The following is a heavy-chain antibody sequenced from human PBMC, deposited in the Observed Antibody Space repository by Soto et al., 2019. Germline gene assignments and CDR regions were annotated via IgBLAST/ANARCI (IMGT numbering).Heavy chain of an antibody. CDR2: INSDGSST. CDR3: ARERATYYYDSSGYYEYYYYYGMDV. Sequence: GGSLRLSCAASGFTFSSYWMHWVRQAPGKGLVWVSRINSDGSSTSYADSVKGRFTISRDNAKNTLYLQMNSLRAEDTAVYYCARERATYYYDSSGYYEYYYYYGMDVWGQGTTVTVSS. D-gene: IGHD3-22*01. V-gene: IGHV3-74*01. J-gene: IGHJ6*02. CDR1: GFTFSSYW.